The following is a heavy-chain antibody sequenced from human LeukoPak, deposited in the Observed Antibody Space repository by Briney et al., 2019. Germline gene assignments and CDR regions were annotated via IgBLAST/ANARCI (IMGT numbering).Heavy chain of an antibody. CDR1: GYTFTGYY. CDR2: INPNSGGT. CDR3: ARDPSGYSSGCSRGNWFDP. D-gene: IGHD6-19*01. V-gene: IGHV1-2*02. Sequence: ASVKVSCKASGYTFTGYYLHWVRQAPGQGLEWMGWINPNSGGTNYAQKFQGRVTMTRDTSISTAYMELSRLRSDDTAVYYCARDPSGYSSGCSRGNWFDPWGQGTLVTVSS. J-gene: IGHJ5*02.